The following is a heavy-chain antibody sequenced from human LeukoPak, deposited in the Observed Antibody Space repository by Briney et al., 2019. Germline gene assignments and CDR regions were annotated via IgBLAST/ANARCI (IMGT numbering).Heavy chain of an antibody. J-gene: IGHJ4*02. CDR2: ISGSGGST. D-gene: IGHD6-13*01. CDR3: AKDDSSSSPFSFDY. CDR1: GFNFIDYT. V-gene: IGHV3-23*01. Sequence: GGSLRLSCAASGFNFIDYTMNWVRQAPGKGLEWVSAISGSGGSTYYADSVKGRFTISRDNSKNTLYLQMNSLRAEDTAVYYCAKDDSSSSPFSFDYWGQGTLVTVSS.